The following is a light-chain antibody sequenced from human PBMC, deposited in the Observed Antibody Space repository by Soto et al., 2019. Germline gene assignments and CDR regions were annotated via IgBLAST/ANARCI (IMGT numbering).Light chain of an antibody. J-gene: IGKJ1*01. CDR3: QQHSHWPPWT. V-gene: IGKV3-11*01. CDR1: QNVRAF. Sequence: EVVFTQSPATLSLSPGERATLSCRASQNVRAFLDWYQQKPGQAPRLLIYAASNRATGIPDRFSGSGSGTDFTLTISSLEPEDFAVYYCQQHSHWPPWTFGQGTKVDIK. CDR2: AAS.